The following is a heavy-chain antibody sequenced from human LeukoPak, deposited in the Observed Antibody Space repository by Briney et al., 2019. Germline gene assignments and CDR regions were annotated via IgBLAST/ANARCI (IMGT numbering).Heavy chain of an antibody. CDR2: ISYDGSNK. J-gene: IGHJ4*02. D-gene: IGHD2-15*01. Sequence: GRSLRLSCAASGFTFSSYAMHWVRQAPGKELEWVALISYDGSNKYYADSVKGRFTISRDNSKNTLYLQMNSLRAEDTAVYYCARGGGDYCSGGSCPTYYFDYWGQGTLVTVSS. CDR3: ARGGGDYCSGGSCPTYYFDY. V-gene: IGHV3-30*04. CDR1: GFTFSSYA.